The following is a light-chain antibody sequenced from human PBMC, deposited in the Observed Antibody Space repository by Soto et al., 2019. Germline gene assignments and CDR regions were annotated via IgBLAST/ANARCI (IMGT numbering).Light chain of an antibody. J-gene: IGKJ1*01. CDR3: QQYNEWPET. CDR1: HNLRSS. Sequence: EIVMTQSPATLSVSPGERATLSCRASHNLRSSLARYQQKAGQAPRLLIHGASTRATGIPGRFSGSGSGTEFTLIISSLQSEDFAVYYCQQYNEWPETFGHGTRWIS. V-gene: IGKV3-15*01. CDR2: GAS.